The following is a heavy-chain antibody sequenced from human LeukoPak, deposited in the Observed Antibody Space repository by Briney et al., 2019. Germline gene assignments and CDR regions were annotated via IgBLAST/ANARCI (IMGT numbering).Heavy chain of an antibody. CDR1: GYPFTTWE. D-gene: IGHD1-14*01. CDR2: VHPNSGNT. V-gene: IGHV1-8*01. J-gene: IGHJ5*02. CDR3: ARGPRNDP. Sequence: WASVKVSCKTSGYPFTTWEINWVRQAAGQGLEWMGWVHPNSGNTAYAQKFQGRVTMTRDTSISTAYMELSGLRSDDTAAYFCARGPRNDPWGQGTLVTVSS.